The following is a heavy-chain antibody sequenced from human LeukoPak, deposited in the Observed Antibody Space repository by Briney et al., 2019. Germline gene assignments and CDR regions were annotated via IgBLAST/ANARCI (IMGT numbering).Heavy chain of an antibody. Sequence: SSETLSLTCTVSGGSMNYYYWSWIRQPAGKGLEWIGRIYYSGDAEYNPSLKSRVTISVDTSKNQFSLKLNSVTAADTAVYYCARGLFEMNTIRPFPFDLWGQGTLVTVSS. CDR3: ARGLFEMNTIRPFPFDL. V-gene: IGHV4-4*07. J-gene: IGHJ4*02. D-gene: IGHD5-24*01. CDR2: IYYSGDA. CDR1: GGSMNYYY.